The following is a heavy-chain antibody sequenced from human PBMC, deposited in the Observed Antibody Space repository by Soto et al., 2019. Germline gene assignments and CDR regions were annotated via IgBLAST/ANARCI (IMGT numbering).Heavy chain of an antibody. CDR2: MHRGGTT. J-gene: IGHJ4*02. CDR1: GFSSSATS. D-gene: IGHD5-18*01. CDR3: ARVNTTLVDHFDS. Sequence: GGSLRLCCVVSGFSSSATSIFWGRQARERGLEWVSLMHRGGTTDNADSVKGRFTTSRDKSKNTLYLHMNGLRVEDTAVYYCARVNTTLVDHFDSWGQGTLVTVSS. V-gene: IGHV3-53*01.